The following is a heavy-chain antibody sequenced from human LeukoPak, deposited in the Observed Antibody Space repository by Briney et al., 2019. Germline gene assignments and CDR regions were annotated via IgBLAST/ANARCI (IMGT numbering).Heavy chain of an antibody. J-gene: IGHJ3*02. CDR3: RAISAFDI. CDR1: GFTFSSYG. CDR2: ISYDGSNK. D-gene: IGHD5-12*01. Sequence: GGSLRLSCAASGFTFSSYGMHWVRQAPGKGLEWVAVISYDGSNKYYADSVKGRFTISRDNSKNTLYLQMNSLRAEDTAVYYCRAISAFDIWGQGTMVTVSS. V-gene: IGHV3-30*03.